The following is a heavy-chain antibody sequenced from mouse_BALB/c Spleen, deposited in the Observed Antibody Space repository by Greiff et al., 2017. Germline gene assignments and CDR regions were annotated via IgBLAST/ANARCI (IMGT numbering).Heavy chain of an antibody. D-gene: IGHD1-1*01. CDR3: TNYYGSSSHWYFDV. CDR2: IDPETGGT. Sequence: QVQLQQSGAELVRPGASVTLSCKASGYTFTDYEMHWVKQTPVHGLEWIGAIDPETGGTAYNQKFKGKATLTADKSSSTAYMELRSLTSEDSAVYYCTNYYGSSSHWYFDVWGAGTTVTVSS. CDR1: GYTFTDYE. J-gene: IGHJ1*01. V-gene: IGHV1-15*01.